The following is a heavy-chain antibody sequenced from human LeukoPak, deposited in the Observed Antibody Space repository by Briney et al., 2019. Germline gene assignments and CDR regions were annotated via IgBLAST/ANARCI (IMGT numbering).Heavy chain of an antibody. Sequence: SETLSLTCTVSDGSISSYYWSWIRQPAGKGLEWIGRIYPGGSTNYNPSLKSRVTMSVDTSKNQFSLKLSSVTAADTAVYYCARTSSNSWSYGMDVWGQGTTVTVSS. J-gene: IGHJ6*02. CDR1: DGSISSYY. CDR3: ARTSSNSWSYGMDV. D-gene: IGHD6-13*01. V-gene: IGHV4-4*07. CDR2: IYPGGST.